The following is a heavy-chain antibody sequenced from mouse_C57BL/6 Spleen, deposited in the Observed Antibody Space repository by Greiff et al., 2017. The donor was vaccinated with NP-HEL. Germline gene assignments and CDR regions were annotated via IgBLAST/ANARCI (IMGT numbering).Heavy chain of an antibody. CDR3: AREGDGNYFFYFDY. Sequence: EVKVVESGGGLVKPGGSLKLSCAASGFTFSDYGMHWVRQAPEKGLEWVAYISSGSSTIYYADTVKGRFTISRDNAKNTLFLQMTSLRSEDTAMYYCAREGDGNYFFYFDYWGQGTTLTVSS. V-gene: IGHV5-17*01. CDR1: GFTFSDYG. D-gene: IGHD2-1*01. J-gene: IGHJ2*01. CDR2: ISSGSSTI.